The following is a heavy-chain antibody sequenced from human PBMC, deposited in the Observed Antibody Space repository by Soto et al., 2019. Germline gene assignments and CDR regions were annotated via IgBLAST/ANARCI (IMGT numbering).Heavy chain of an antibody. CDR3: ARRYVWNFDY. J-gene: IGHJ4*02. Sequence: QVQLQESGPGLVKPSETLSLTCTVSGGSISSYYWSWIRQPPGEGLEWIGYIYYSGSTNYNPSLKSRVTISVDTSKNQFSLKLSSVTAADTAVYYCARRYVWNFDYWGQGTLVTVSS. CDR1: GGSISSYY. D-gene: IGHD3-16*01. CDR2: IYYSGST. V-gene: IGHV4-59*08.